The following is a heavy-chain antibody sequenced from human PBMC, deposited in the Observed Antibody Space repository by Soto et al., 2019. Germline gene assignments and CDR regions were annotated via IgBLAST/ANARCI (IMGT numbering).Heavy chain of an antibody. Sequence: QVQLVESGGGVVQPGRSLRLSCAASGFTFSSYAMHWVRQAPGKGLEWVAVISYDGSNKYYADSVKGRFTISRDNSKNKLYLKMNSRRAEDTAVYYCARGQGYCSGGSCYPHSVYFDLWGRGTLVTVSS. V-gene: IGHV3-30-3*01. CDR1: GFTFSSYA. CDR2: ISYDGSNK. J-gene: IGHJ2*01. CDR3: ARGQGYCSGGSCYPHSVYFDL. D-gene: IGHD2-15*01.